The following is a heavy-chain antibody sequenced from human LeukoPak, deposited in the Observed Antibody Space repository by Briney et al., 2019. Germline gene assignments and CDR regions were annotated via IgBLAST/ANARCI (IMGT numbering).Heavy chain of an antibody. Sequence: SETLSLTCTVSGGSISSRNYYWGWIRQPPGKGLEWIGNIYYSGSTYYNPSLKSRVTISVDTSKNQFSLKLSSVTAADTAVYYCARTDDYGDYRNAFDIWGQGTMVTVSS. D-gene: IGHD4-17*01. CDR1: GGSISSRNYY. V-gene: IGHV4-39*01. J-gene: IGHJ3*02. CDR2: IYYSGST. CDR3: ARTDDYGDYRNAFDI.